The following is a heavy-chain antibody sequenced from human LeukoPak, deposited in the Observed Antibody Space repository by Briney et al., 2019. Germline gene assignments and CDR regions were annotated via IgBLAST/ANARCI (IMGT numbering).Heavy chain of an antibody. CDR3: ARDSRGYWDTFDI. CDR2: ISSSSRTI. D-gene: IGHD1-26*01. V-gene: IGHV3-48*02. CDR1: GFTFSSYN. Sequence: GGSLRLSCAVSGFTFSSYNMNWVRQAPGKGLEGVSYISSSSRTIYYADSVKGRFTISRDNAKNSLYLQMNSLRDEDTAVYYCARDSRGYWDTFDIWGQGTMVTVSS. J-gene: IGHJ3*02.